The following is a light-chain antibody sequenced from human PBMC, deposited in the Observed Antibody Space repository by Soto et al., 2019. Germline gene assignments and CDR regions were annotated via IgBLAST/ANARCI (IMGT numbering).Light chain of an antibody. CDR2: DVS. CDR3: SSYKNSSTLLV. J-gene: IGLJ1*01. CDR1: SSDVGGYNY. Sequence: QSALTQPASVSGSPGQSITISCTGTSSDVGGYNYVSWYQQHPGKAPKLMIYDVSARPSGVSNRFSGSKSGNTASLTISGLQADDESDYYCSSYKNSSTLLVFRTGTKVT. V-gene: IGLV2-14*03.